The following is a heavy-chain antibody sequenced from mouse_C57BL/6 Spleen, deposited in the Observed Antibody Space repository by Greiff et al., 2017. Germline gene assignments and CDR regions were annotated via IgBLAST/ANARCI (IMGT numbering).Heavy chain of an antibody. V-gene: IGHV1-55*01. D-gene: IGHD4-1*02. CDR1: GYTFTSYW. J-gene: IGHJ3*01. Sequence: QVQLQQPGAELVKPGASVKMSCKASGYTFTSYWITWVKQRPGQGLEWIGDIYPGSGRTNYNEKFKSKATLTVDTSSSTAYMQLSSLTSEDSAVYYCARPNWDVAWFAYWGQGTLVTVSA. CDR2: IYPGSGRT. CDR3: ARPNWDVAWFAY.